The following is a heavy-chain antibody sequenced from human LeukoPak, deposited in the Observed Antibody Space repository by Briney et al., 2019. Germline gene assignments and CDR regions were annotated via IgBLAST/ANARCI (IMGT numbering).Heavy chain of an antibody. CDR1: GGSISSGGYS. Sequence: PSETLSLTCAVSGGSISSGGYSWSWIRQPPGEGLECIGYIYHTGSTYYNPSLKTGVTISVDKSNNQFSLRLSSVTAADTAVYYCAGLRENAFDIWGQGTMVTVSS. D-gene: IGHD5-12*01. V-gene: IGHV4-30-2*01. CDR3: AGLRENAFDI. J-gene: IGHJ3*02. CDR2: IYHTGST.